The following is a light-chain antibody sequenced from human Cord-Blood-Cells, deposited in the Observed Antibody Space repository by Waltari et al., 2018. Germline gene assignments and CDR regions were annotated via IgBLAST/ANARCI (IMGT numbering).Light chain of an antibody. V-gene: IGKV3-15*01. CDR3: QQYNNWPPGMYT. Sequence: EIVMTQSPATLSVSPRERATLSCRASQSFSSNLAWYQQKPGQAPRLLIYGASTRANGIPARFSGSGSGTEFTLTISSLQSEDFAVYYCQQYNNWPPGMYTFGQGTKLEIK. CDR1: QSFSSN. J-gene: IGKJ2*01. CDR2: GAS.